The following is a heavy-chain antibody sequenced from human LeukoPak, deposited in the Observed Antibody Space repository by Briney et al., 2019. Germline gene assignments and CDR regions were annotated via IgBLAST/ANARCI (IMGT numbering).Heavy chain of an antibody. D-gene: IGHD3-22*01. CDR1: GFTFSDYE. Sequence: GGSLRLSCSASGFTFSDYEMNWVRQAPGKGLDWVSFISSSGSTTDYADSVKGRFTISRDNGKNSLYLQMNSLRAEDTAVYYCARDNYDSSGYYFDWGQGTLVTVSS. J-gene: IGHJ4*02. V-gene: IGHV3-48*03. CDR3: ARDNYDSSGYYFD. CDR2: ISSSGSTT.